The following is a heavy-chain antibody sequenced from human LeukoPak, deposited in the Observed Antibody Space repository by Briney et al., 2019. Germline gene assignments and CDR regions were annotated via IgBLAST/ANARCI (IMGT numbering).Heavy chain of an antibody. CDR3: AKERRGYYSEY. J-gene: IGHJ4*02. CDR2: ISFDGSKE. CDR1: GFTFSSYA. D-gene: IGHD3-22*01. Sequence: PGGSLRLSCPASGFTFSSYAMQWVRQAPGKGLEWVALISFDGSKEYYADSVKGRFTISRDKSKNTLHLQMNNLRAEDTAVYYCAKERRGYYSEYWGQGTQVTVSS. V-gene: IGHV3-30*02.